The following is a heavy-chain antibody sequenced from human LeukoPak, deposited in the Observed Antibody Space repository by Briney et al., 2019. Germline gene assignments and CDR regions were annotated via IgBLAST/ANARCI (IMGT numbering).Heavy chain of an antibody. CDR1: GFTFSSYA. D-gene: IGHD2-15*01. CDR3: AKDTTAWWYHRAYMNV. Sequence: EGSLRLSCAASGFTFSSYAMSWVRQAPGGGLEWVSAIGGSGDKTYHADSVKGRFTIFRDNSDNRVSLQMDSLRAEDTAVYFCAKDTTAWWYHRAYMNVWGKGTTVTVSS. J-gene: IGHJ6*03. CDR2: IGGSGDKT. V-gene: IGHV3-23*01.